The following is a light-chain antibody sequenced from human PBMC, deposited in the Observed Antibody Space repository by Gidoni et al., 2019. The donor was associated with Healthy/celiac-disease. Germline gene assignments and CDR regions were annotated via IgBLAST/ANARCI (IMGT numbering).Light chain of an antibody. CDR1: QSISSW. J-gene: IGKJ1*01. Sequence: DIQLTQSPSTPSASVGDRVTITCRASQSISSWLAWYQQKPGKAPKLLIYDASSLESGVPSRFSGSGSGTEFTLTIRSLQPDDFATYYCQQYNSYWTFGQGTKVEIK. CDR2: DAS. V-gene: IGKV1-5*01. CDR3: QQYNSYWT.